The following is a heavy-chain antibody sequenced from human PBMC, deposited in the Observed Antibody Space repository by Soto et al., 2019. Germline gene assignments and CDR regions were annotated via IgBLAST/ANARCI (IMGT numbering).Heavy chain of an antibody. CDR1: GFTFSSYA. J-gene: IGHJ5*02. CDR3: AKVRCSSTSCYPNWFDP. CDR2: ISGSGGST. D-gene: IGHD2-2*01. V-gene: IGHV3-23*01. Sequence: EVQLLESGGGLVQLGGSLRLSCAASGFTFSSYAMSWVRQAPGKGLEWVSAISGSGGSTYYADSVKGRFTISRDNSKNTLYLQMNSLRAEDTAVYYCAKVRCSSTSCYPNWFDPWGQGTLVTVSS.